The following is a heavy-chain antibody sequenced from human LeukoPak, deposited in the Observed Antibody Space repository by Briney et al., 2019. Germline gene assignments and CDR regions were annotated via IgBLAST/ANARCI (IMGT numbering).Heavy chain of an antibody. CDR3: ARDKEDYSGSGSYYSLS. CDR2: IYTSGNT. CDR1: GGSISSYY. D-gene: IGHD3-10*01. Sequence: SGTLSLTCTVSGGSISSYYWSWIRQPAGQGLEWIGRIYTSGNTNYNPSLKSRVTMSVDTSKNQFSLKLTSVTAADTAVYYCARDKEDYSGSGSYYSLSWGQGTLVAVSS. J-gene: IGHJ5*02. V-gene: IGHV4-4*07.